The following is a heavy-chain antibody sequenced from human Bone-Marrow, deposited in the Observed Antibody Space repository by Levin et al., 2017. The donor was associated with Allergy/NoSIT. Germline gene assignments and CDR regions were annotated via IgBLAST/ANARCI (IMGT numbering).Heavy chain of an antibody. CDR2: IYPGDSDT. J-gene: IGHJ4*02. CDR3: ARHTVTTFEGISGQDY. D-gene: IGHD4-17*01. Sequence: PGESLKISCKGSGYSFTSYWIGWVRQMPGKGLEWMGIIYPGDSDTRYSPSFQGQVTISADKSISTAYLQWSSLKASDTAMYYCARHTVTTFEGISGQDYWGQGTLVTVSS. CDR1: GYSFTSYW. V-gene: IGHV5-51*01.